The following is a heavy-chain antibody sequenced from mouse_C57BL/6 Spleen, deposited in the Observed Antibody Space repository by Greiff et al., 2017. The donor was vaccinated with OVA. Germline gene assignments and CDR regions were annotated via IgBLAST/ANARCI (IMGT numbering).Heavy chain of an antibody. CDR3: ARLGLLGAMDY. J-gene: IGHJ4*01. V-gene: IGHV5-17*01. CDR1: GFTFSDYG. CDR2: ISSGSSTI. D-gene: IGHD2-3*01. Sequence: EVMLVESGGGLVKPGGSLKLSCAASGFTFSDYGMHWVRQAPEKGLEWVAYISSGSSTIHYADTVKGRFTISRDNAKNTLFLQMTSLRSEDTAMYYCARLGLLGAMDYWGQGTSVTVSS.